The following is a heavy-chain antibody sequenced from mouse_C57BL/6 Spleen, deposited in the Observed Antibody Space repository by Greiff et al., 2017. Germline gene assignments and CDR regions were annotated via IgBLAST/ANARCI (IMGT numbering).Heavy chain of an antibody. J-gene: IGHJ2*01. CDR1: GYAFRSSW. CDR3: ARFTTVAYFDY. CDR2: IYPGDGDT. Sequence: VQLQQSGPELVKPGASVKISCQASGYAFRSSWMNWVKQRPGKGLEWIGRIYPGDGDTNYNGKFKGNATLTADKSSSTAYMQLSSLTSEDSAVYFCARFTTVAYFDYWGQGTTLTVSS. D-gene: IGHD1-1*01. V-gene: IGHV1-82*01.